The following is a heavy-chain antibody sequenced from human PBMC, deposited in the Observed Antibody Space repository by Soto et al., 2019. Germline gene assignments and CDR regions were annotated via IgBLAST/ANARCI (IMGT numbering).Heavy chain of an antibody. CDR3: ASGLGVNGPLGYYYDSSGYYGTRRAPARFDY. Sequence: SETLSLTCAVYGGSFSGYYWSWIRQPPGKGLEWIGEINHSGSTNYNPSLKSRVTISVDTSMNQFSLKLSSVTAADTAVYYCASGLGVNGPLGYYYDSSGYYGTRRAPARFDYWGQGTLVTVSS. CDR2: INHSGST. D-gene: IGHD3-22*01. J-gene: IGHJ4*02. V-gene: IGHV4-34*01. CDR1: GGSFSGYY.